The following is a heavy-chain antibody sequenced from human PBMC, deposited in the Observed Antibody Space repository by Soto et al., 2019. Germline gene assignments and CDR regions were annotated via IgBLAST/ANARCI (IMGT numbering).Heavy chain of an antibody. D-gene: IGHD3-22*01. CDR3: ARELNTDSSAYYSFAY. Sequence: QVQLVQSGPEVKMPGASVRVSCKTSGYTFSAYGLARLRQAPGQRPEWMGWVSTNNANTNYAQRFQGRVTMTTDTSTTTTYMELRSLRSDDTAVYYCARELNTDSSAYYSFAYWGQGTLVTVSS. V-gene: IGHV1-18*01. CDR1: GYTFSAYG. J-gene: IGHJ4*02. CDR2: VSTNNANT.